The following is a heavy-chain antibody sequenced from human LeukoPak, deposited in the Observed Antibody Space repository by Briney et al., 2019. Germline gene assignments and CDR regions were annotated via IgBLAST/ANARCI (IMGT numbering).Heavy chain of an antibody. CDR1: GGTFSSYA. CDR2: IIPIFGTA. V-gene: IGHV1-69*13. J-gene: IGHJ3*02. Sequence: EASVKVSCKASGGTFSSYAISWVRQAPGQGLEWMGGIIPIFGTANYAQKFQGRVTITADESTSTAYMELSSLRSEDTAVCYCASVIAVADADAFDIWGQGTMVTVSS. CDR3: ASVIAVADADAFDI. D-gene: IGHD6-19*01.